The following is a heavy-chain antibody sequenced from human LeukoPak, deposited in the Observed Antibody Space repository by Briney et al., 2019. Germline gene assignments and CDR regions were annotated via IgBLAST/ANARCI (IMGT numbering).Heavy chain of an antibody. D-gene: IGHD3-22*01. J-gene: IGHJ4*02. CDR2: IIPIFGTA. V-gene: IGHV1-69*13. CDR1: GGTFSSYA. Sequence: SVKVSCKASGGTFSSYAISWVRQAPGQGLEWMGGIIPIFGTANYAQKFRGRVTITADESTSTAYMELSSLRSEDTAVYYCAAPRTYYYDSSGYFDYWGQGTLVTVSS. CDR3: AAPRTYYYDSSGYFDY.